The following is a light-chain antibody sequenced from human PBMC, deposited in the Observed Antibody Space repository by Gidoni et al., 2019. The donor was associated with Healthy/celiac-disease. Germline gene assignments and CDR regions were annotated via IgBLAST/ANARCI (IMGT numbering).Light chain of an antibody. Sequence: QSALTQPASVSGSPGQSITISCTGTSSDVSGYHYVSWYQQHPGKAPILRIYEVSNRTAGVSTRFSGSKSGNTASLTISGLQAEDEADYYCSSYTSSSTVVFGGGTKLTVL. CDR2: EVS. CDR3: SSYTSSSTVV. CDR1: SSDVSGYHY. V-gene: IGLV2-14*01. J-gene: IGLJ2*01.